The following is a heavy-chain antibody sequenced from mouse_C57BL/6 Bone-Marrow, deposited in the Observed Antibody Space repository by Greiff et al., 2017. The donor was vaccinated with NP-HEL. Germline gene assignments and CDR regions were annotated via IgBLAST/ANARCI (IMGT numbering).Heavy chain of an antibody. J-gene: IGHJ4*01. CDR1: GYAFSSSW. CDR3: ASPTTVVAPYAMDY. V-gene: IGHV1-82*01. D-gene: IGHD1-1*01. CDR2: IYPGDGDT. Sequence: QVQLQQSGPELVKPGASVKISCKASGYAFSSSWMNWVKQRPGKGLEWIGRIYPGDGDTNYTGKFKGKATLTADKSSSTAYMQLSSLTSEDSAVYCCASPTTVVAPYAMDYWGQGTSVTVSS.